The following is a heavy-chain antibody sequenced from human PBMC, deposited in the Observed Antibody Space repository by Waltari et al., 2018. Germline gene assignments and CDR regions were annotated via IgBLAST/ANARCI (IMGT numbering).Heavy chain of an antibody. CDR2: IYYSGST. CDR3: ASLSQQDNTGNY. D-gene: IGHD3-10*01. J-gene: IGHJ4*02. CDR1: ISSSSYY. Sequence: ISSSSYYWGWIRQPPGKGLEWIGSIYYSGSTYYNPSLKSRVTISVDTSKNQFSLKLSSVTAADTAVYYCASLSQQDNTGNYWGQGTLVTVSS. V-gene: IGHV4-39*01.